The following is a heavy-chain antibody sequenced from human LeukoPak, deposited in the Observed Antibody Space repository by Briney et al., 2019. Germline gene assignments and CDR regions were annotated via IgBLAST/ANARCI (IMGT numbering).Heavy chain of an antibody. Sequence: PSETPSLTCAVSGGSISSGGYSWSWIRQPPGKGLEWIGYIYHSGSTYYNPSLKSRVTISVDRSKNQFSLKLSSVTAADTAVYYCARLLSLPEGGWFDPWGQGTLVTVSS. J-gene: IGHJ5*02. V-gene: IGHV4-30-2*01. CDR1: GGSISSGGYS. CDR3: ARLLSLPEGGWFDP. CDR2: IYHSGST. D-gene: IGHD2/OR15-2a*01.